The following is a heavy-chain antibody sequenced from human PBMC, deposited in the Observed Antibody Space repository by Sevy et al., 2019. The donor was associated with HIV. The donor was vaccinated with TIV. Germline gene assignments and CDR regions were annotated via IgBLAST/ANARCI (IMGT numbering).Heavy chain of an antibody. V-gene: IGHV3-23*01. CDR2: LIGGGSST. CDR1: GFSFSNYA. D-gene: IGHD2-15*01. CDR3: ANSRVQSGLSSGGANYGWDV. J-gene: IGHJ6*02. Sequence: GGSLRLSCAASGFSFSNYAMSWVRQAPGKGLEWVSTLIGGGSSTYYADSVRGRFTVSRDNSRTTLYLHMNSLRAEDTAVYYCANSRVQSGLSSGGANYGWDVWGQGTTVTVSS.